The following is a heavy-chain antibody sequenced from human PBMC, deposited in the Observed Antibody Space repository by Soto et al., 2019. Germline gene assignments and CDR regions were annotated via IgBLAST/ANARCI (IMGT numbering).Heavy chain of an antibody. D-gene: IGHD3-16*01. CDR1: GFTFSSYA. CDR3: ARERVVLVRASVRVWDEYQYYGLDV. CDR2: ISGSGGST. V-gene: IGHV3-23*01. J-gene: IGHJ6*02. Sequence: EVQLLESGGGLVQPGGSLRLSCAASGFTFSSYAMSWVRQAPGKGLEWVSAISGSGGSTYYADSVKGRFTISRDNSKNTLYLQMNSLRAEDTAVYYCARERVVLVRASVRVWDEYQYYGLDVWGQGTTVTVSS.